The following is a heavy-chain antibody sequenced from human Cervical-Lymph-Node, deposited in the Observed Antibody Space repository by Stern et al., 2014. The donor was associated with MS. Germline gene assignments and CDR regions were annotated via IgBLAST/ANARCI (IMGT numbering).Heavy chain of an antibody. V-gene: IGHV1-24*01. Sequence: VPLVQSGAEVKKPGASVKVSCKVSGYTLTEMSMHWVRQAPGPGLEWMGGYDPQHGETVYAQKIQGRVTMAEDRSTDTAYMELTSLRSDDTAVYYCATHRGRVTYYYGLDVWGQGTTVTVSS. CDR2: YDPQHGET. CDR1: GYTLTEMS. J-gene: IGHJ6*02. D-gene: IGHD2-21*02. CDR3: ATHRGRVTYYYGLDV.